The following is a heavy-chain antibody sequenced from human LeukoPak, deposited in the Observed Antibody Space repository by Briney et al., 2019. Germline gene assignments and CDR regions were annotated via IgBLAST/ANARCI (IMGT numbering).Heavy chain of an antibody. D-gene: IGHD3-10*01. CDR2: ISGSGGST. CDR1: GFTFSSYA. Sequence: GGSLRLSCAASGFTFSSYAMSWVRQAPGKGLEWVSAISGSGGSTYYADSVKGRFTISRDNSKNTLYLQMNSLRAEDTAVYYCAKDYAYGSGSYMDFDYWGQGTLVTVS. J-gene: IGHJ4*02. V-gene: IGHV3-23*01. CDR3: AKDYAYGSGSYMDFDY.